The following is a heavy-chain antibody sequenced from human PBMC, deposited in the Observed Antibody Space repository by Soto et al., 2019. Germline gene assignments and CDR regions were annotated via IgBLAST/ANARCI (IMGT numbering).Heavy chain of an antibody. J-gene: IGHJ6*02. CDR3: AQNGPYSLAV. CDR1: GVSISNYY. V-gene: IGHV4-59*01. Sequence: SETLSLTCTVSGVSISNYYWSWIRQPPGKELEWIGYIYYSGSTNYNPSLKSRVTISVDTSKNQFSLNLNSVTAADTAFYFCAQNGPYSLAVWGQGTTVTVSS. CDR2: IYYSGST. D-gene: IGHD1-1*01.